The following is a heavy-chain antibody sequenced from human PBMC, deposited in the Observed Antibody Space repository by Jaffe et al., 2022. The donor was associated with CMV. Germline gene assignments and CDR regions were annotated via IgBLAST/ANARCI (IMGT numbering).Heavy chain of an antibody. D-gene: IGHD2-8*01. CDR2: ITNSGAGT. V-gene: IGHV3-23*04. CDR3: APYYYAIVHN. J-gene: IGHJ4*02. Sequence: EVQLVESGGGLVQPGGSLRLSCAASGFTFSTYAMSWVRQASGKGLEWVSGITNSGAGTYYADSVKGRFTISRDNSENTLYLQMNSLRAEDTAMYYCAPYYYAIVHNWGLGTRVTVSS. CDR1: GFTFSTYA.